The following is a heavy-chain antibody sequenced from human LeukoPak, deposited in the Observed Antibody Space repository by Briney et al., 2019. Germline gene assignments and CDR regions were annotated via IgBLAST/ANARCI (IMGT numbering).Heavy chain of an antibody. D-gene: IGHD6-19*01. CDR2: INPNSGGT. CDR3: ARASGRNFDY. CDR1: GYTFTDYY. V-gene: IGHV1-2*02. Sequence: GASVKVSCKTSGYTFTDYYIHWVRQAPGQGLEWMGWINPNSGGTNYAQKFQGRVTMTRDTSISTAYMELSRLRSDDTAVYYCARASGRNFDYWGQGTLVTVSS. J-gene: IGHJ4*02.